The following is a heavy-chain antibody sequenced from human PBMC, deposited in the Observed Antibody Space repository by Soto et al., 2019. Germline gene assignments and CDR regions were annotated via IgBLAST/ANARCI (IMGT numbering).Heavy chain of an antibody. CDR3: ARERVGGRDYYYGMDV. CDR1: VFTFSSYW. Sequence: GGSLRLSCAASVFTFSSYWMHWVRQAPGKGLVWVSRINSDGSTTSYADSVKGRFTISRDNAKNTLYLQMNSLGAEDTAVYYCARERVGGRDYYYGMDVWGQGTTVTVSS. D-gene: IGHD3-3*01. J-gene: IGHJ6*02. V-gene: IGHV3-74*01. CDR2: INSDGSTT.